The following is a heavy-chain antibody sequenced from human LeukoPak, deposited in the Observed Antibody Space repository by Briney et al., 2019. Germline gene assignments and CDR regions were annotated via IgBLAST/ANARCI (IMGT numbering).Heavy chain of an antibody. CDR3: ARDPHWAFDY. D-gene: IGHD7-27*01. V-gene: IGHV3-48*02. CDR2: IRSSPSTI. CDR1: GFTFSSYS. J-gene: IGHJ4*02. Sequence: GGSLRLSCAASGFTFSSYSVNWVRKAPGKGLEWVSYIRSSPSTIYYADSVKGRFTISRDNAKNSLYLQMNSLRDEDTAVYYCARDPHWAFDYWGQGTLVTVSS.